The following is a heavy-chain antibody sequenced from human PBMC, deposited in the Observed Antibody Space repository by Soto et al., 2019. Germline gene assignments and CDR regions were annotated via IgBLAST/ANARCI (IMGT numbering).Heavy chain of an antibody. CDR2: IIPIFGTA. CDR3: ATPSEDTDYYYYGMDV. J-gene: IGHJ6*02. CDR1: GGTFSSYA. V-gene: IGHV1-69*13. D-gene: IGHD5-18*01. Sequence: SVKVSCKASGGTFSSYAISWVRQAPGQGLEWMGGIIPIFGTANYAQKFQGRVTITADESTSTAYMELSSLRSEDTAVYYCATPSEDTDYYYYGMDVWGQGTTVTVSS.